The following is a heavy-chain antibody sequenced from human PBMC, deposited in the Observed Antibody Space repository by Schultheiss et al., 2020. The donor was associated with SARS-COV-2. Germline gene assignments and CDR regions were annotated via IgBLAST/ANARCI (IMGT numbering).Heavy chain of an antibody. CDR2: IYYSGST. D-gene: IGHD3-22*01. CDR1: GGSISDSTYY. V-gene: IGHV4-39*07. Sequence: SETLSLTCTVSGGSISDSTYYWAWVRQPPGKGLEWIGSIYYSGSTYYNPSLKSRVTISVDTSKNQFSLKLSSVTAADTAVYYCARDPVFNYYDSSGYSGIDYWGQGILVTVSS. CDR3: ARDPVFNYYDSSGYSGIDY. J-gene: IGHJ4*02.